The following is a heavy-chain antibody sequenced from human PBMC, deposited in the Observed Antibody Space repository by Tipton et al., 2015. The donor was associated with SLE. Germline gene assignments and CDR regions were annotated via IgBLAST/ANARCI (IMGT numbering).Heavy chain of an antibody. D-gene: IGHD3-10*01. V-gene: IGHV3-30*02. Sequence: SLRLSCAASGFTFSSYGMHWVRQAPGKGLEWAAFIRYDGSNKYYADSVKGRFTISRDNSKNTLYLQMNSLRAEDTAVYYCAKGQQVQGVISYWYFDLWGRGTLVTVSS. CDR1: GFTFSSYG. J-gene: IGHJ2*01. CDR3: AKGQQVQGVISYWYFDL. CDR2: IRYDGSNK.